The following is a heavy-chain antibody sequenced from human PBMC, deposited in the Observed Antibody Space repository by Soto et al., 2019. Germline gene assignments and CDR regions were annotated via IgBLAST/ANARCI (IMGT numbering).Heavy chain of an antibody. J-gene: IGHJ4*02. Sequence: SETLSLTCAVYGGSFSGYYWSWIRQPPGKGLEWIGEIYHSGSTNYNPSLKSRVTISVDTSKNQFSLKLSSVIAADTAVYYCARVPDYWGKGTLVTVS. CDR1: GGSFSGYY. V-gene: IGHV4-34*01. CDR2: IYHSGST. CDR3: ARVPDY.